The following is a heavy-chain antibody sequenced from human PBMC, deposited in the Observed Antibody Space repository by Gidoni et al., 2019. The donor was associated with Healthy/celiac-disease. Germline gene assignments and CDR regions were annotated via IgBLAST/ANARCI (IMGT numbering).Heavy chain of an antibody. Sequence: SGFTFTNYAMRWVRQAPGMGLEWVSLISDSGGSTFYADSVKGRFTISRDNSKNTLCLQMNSLRAEDTAVYYCARRLAVAGTIDYWGQGTLVTVSS. D-gene: IGHD6-19*01. V-gene: IGHV3-23*01. CDR2: ISDSGGST. CDR3: ARRLAVAGTIDY. J-gene: IGHJ4*02. CDR1: GFTFTNYA.